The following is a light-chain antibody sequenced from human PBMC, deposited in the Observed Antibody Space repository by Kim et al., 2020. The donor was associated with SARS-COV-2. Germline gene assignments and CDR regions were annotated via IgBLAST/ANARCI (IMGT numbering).Light chain of an antibody. V-gene: IGKV3-20*01. CDR3: QQYGSSPLT. CDR1: HSVSSSY. Sequence: LSPGSRASLPCRASHSVSSSYLAWYQQKPGQAPRLLIYGASSRATGIPDRFSGSGSRTDFTLTISRLEPEDVAVYYCQQYGSSPLTFGGGTKVEI. J-gene: IGKJ4*01. CDR2: GAS.